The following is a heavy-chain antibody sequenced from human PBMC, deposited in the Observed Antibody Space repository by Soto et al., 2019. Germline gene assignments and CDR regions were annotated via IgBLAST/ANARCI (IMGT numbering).Heavy chain of an antibody. CDR1: GYSISSSNW. J-gene: IGHJ4*02. Sequence: QVQLQESGPGLVKPSDTLSLTCAVSGYSISSSNWWGWIRQPPGKGLEWSGYIYYSGTTYYNPSLKSRVSMSGETSKNQWSLKLTTVTAVDPAVYDCARREIQGPIDYWGQGTMVTVSS. CDR2: IYYSGTT. CDR3: ARREIQGPIDY. D-gene: IGHD1-26*01. V-gene: IGHV4-28*01.